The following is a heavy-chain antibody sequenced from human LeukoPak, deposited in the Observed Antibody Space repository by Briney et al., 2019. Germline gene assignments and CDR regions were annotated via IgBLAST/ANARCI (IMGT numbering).Heavy chain of an antibody. V-gene: IGHV3-30-3*01. CDR1: GFTFSSYA. D-gene: IGHD6-13*01. CDR3: ARGTTPRIAAAGPRASDY. Sequence: GGSLRLSCAASGFTFSSYAMHWVRQAPGGGPEWVAVISYDGSNKYYADSVKGRFTISRDNSKNTLYLQMNSLRAEDTAVYYCARGTTPRIAAAGPRASDYWGQGTLVTVSS. CDR2: ISYDGSNK. J-gene: IGHJ4*02.